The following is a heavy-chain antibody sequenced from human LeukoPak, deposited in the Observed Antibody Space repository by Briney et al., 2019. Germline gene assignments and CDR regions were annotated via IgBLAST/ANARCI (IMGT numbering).Heavy chain of an antibody. V-gene: IGHV4-59*08. J-gene: IGHJ4*02. D-gene: IGHD3-22*01. Sequence: PSETLSLTCTVSGDSINNYYWSWVRQPPGEGLEWIAYIYYSGSTNYNPSLKTRVTISVDTSKNQFSLRLNSVTAADTAVYYCARFSQYFDSSTHYLGYWGQGILVTVSS. CDR2: IYYSGST. CDR3: ARFSQYFDSSTHYLGY. CDR1: GDSINNYY.